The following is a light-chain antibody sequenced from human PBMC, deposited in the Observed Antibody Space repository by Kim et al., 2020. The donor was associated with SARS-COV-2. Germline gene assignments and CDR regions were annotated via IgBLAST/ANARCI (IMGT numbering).Light chain of an antibody. J-gene: IGLJ3*02. Sequence: KTVAISCTRSSGDIASTYLQWYQQRPGSSPTTVIYEDSQRPSGVPDRFSGSIDSSSNSASLTISGLKTEDEADYYCQTYDSNNQGVFGGGTQLTVL. CDR1: SGDIASTY. CDR2: EDS. V-gene: IGLV6-57*01. CDR3: QTYDSNNQGV.